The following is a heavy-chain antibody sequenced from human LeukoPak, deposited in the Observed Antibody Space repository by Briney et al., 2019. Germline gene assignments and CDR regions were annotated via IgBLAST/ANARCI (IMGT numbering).Heavy chain of an antibody. V-gene: IGHV1-2*02. Sequence: ASMKVSCKSSGFTFTDHYIHWVRQGPGQGLEGMGYIGPHSTFTSSPQEFQGRVTMTRDASMSTAYMELTRLTSDDTAVYYCVREGEGPLSKDFDYWGQGTLVTVSS. CDR2: IGPHSTFT. D-gene: IGHD2/OR15-2a*01. J-gene: IGHJ4*02. CDR3: VREGEGPLSKDFDY. CDR1: GFTFTDHY.